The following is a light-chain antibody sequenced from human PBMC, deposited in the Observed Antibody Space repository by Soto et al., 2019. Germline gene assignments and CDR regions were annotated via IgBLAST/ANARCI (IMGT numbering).Light chain of an antibody. J-gene: IGKJ1*01. CDR2: AAS. V-gene: IGKV1-6*02. Sequence: AIQLTQSPSSRSASVGYRVTITCRASQAIRTALGWYQQKPGKVPKLLIYAASTLQSGVPSRFSGSGSGTDFTLTISSLQPEDFATYYCLLDFRYFWAFGQGTKVDIK. CDR1: QAIRTA. CDR3: LLDFRYFWA.